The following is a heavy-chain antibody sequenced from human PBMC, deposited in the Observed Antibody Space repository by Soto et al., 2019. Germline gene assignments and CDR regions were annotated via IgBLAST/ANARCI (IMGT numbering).Heavy chain of an antibody. CDR1: GYSFTNYG. J-gene: IGHJ6*03. Sequence: QDQLVQSGVEVKKPGASVKVSCKASGYSFTNYGITWVRQAPGQGCEWMGWISAYNGNTNYAQKFKGRVNMTTDASTSTGYLEVRSLRSDDTAVYYCARDRGVAPPVAGNTHYYYDMDVWGKGTTVTVSS. V-gene: IGHV1-18*01. CDR3: ARDRGVAPPVAGNTHYYYDMDV. D-gene: IGHD6-13*01. CDR2: ISAYNGNT.